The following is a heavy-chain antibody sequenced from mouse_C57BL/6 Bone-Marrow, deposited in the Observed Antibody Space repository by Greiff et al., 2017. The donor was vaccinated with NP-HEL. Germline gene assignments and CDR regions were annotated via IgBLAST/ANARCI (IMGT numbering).Heavy chain of an antibody. J-gene: IGHJ1*03. D-gene: IGHD2-5*01. CDR3: ARQATIVTTVYFDV. CDR2: IHPNSGST. V-gene: IGHV1-64*01. CDR1: GYTFTSYW. Sequence: VQLQQPGAELVKPGASVKLSCKASGYTFTSYWMHWVKQRPGQGLEWIGMIHPNSGSTNYNEKFKSKATLTVDKSSSTAYMQLGSLTSEDSAVYYCARQATIVTTVYFDVWGTGTTVTVSS.